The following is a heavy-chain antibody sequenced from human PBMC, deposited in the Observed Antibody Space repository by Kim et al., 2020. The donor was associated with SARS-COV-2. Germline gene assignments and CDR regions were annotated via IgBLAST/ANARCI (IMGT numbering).Heavy chain of an antibody. CDR1: GIAFSNYA. CDR2: ISGNGDST. Sequence: GGSLRLSCVASGIAFSNYAMSWVRQATGKGLEWVSAISGNGDSTYYADSVRGRFTISSDNSKNTVSLQMNSLRGDDTAVYYCATRLIVVDNNAYWGQGTL. D-gene: IGHD3-22*01. V-gene: IGHV3-23*01. J-gene: IGHJ4*02. CDR3: ATRLIVVDNNAY.